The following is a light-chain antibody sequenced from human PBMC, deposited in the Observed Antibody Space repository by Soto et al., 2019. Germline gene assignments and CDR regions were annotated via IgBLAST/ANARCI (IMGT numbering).Light chain of an antibody. CDR1: SSDVGGYNY. V-gene: IGLV2-11*01. Sequence: QSVLTQPRSVSGSPGQSVAISCTGTSSDVGGYNYVSWYQQHPGKAPKVMICDVSKRPSGVPDRFSGSKSGDTASLTISGLHAEDEADYYCCSYAGGPYVFGTGTKVTVL. J-gene: IGLJ1*01. CDR2: DVS. CDR3: CSYAGGPYV.